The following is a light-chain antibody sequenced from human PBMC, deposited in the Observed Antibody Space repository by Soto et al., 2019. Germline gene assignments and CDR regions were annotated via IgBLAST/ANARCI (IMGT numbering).Light chain of an antibody. CDR2: WAS. CDR1: QSVLYGSNDKNY. CDR3: HQCSGTPPWT. J-gene: IGKJ1*01. V-gene: IGKV4-1*01. Sequence: DIVMTQSPDSLAVSLGERATINCKSSQSVLYGSNDKNYLAWYQQKPGQPPRLLISWASTRESGVPDRFSGSGSATDFSLSINSLQAEDVAVDSCHQCSGTPPWTFGQGNKVGIK.